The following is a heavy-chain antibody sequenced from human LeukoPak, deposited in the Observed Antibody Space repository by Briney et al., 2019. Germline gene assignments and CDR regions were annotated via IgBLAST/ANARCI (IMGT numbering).Heavy chain of an antibody. CDR1: GFTFSNYA. V-gene: IGHV3-23*01. CDR2: ISGSGGST. CDR3: AKVVGAPLYYYYGMDV. J-gene: IGHJ6*02. Sequence: GGSLRLSCAASGFTFSNYAMSWVRQAPGMGLEWVSTISGSGGSTYYADSVKGRFTISRDNSKNTLYLQMNSLRAEDTAVYYCAKVVGAPLYYYYGMDVWGQGTTVTVSS. D-gene: IGHD1-26*01.